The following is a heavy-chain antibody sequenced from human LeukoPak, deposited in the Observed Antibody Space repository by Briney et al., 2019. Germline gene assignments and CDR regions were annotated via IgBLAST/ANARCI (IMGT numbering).Heavy chain of an antibody. V-gene: IGHV3-23*01. Sequence: GGSLRLSCAASGFTFSSYDMSWVRQAPGKGLEWVSVIRGSGDYTYYADSVKGRFTISRDNSKNTLYLQMNSLRAEDTAVYYCAKDHDSSGWPTFDYWGQGTLVTVSS. CDR1: GFTFSSYD. CDR3: AKDHDSSGWPTFDY. D-gene: IGHD6-19*01. J-gene: IGHJ4*02. CDR2: IRGSGDYT.